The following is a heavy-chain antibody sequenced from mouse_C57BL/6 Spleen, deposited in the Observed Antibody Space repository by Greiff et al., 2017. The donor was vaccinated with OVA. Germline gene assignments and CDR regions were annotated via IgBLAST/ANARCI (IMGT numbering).Heavy chain of an antibody. CDR2: IYPSDSET. V-gene: IGHV1-61*01. Sequence: QVQLKQSGAELVRPGSSVKLSCKASGYTFTSYWMDWVKQRPGQGLEWIGNIYPSDSETHYNQKFKDKATLTVDKSSSAAYMQLSSLTSEDSAVYYCAMNYGQLGGYFDYWGQGTTLTVSS. J-gene: IGHJ2*01. CDR1: GYTFTSYW. D-gene: IGHD1-1*02. CDR3: AMNYGQLGGYFDY.